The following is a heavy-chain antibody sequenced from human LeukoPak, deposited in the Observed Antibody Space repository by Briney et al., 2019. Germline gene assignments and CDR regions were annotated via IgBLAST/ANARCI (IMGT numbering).Heavy chain of an antibody. V-gene: IGHV3-53*01. CDR2: IYSGGST. J-gene: IGHJ6*03. CDR3: ARGMVRGVIIKGYYYYMDV. D-gene: IGHD3-10*01. Sequence: GGSLRLSCAASGFTVSSNYMSWVRQAPGKGLEWVSVIYSGGSTYYADSVKGRFTISRDNSKNTLYLQMNSLRAEDTAVYYCARGMVRGVIIKGYYYYMDVWGKGTTVTVSS. CDR1: GFTVSSNY.